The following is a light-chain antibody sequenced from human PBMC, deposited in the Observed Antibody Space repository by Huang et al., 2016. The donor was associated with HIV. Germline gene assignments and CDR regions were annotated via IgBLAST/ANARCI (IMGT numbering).Light chain of an antibody. CDR3: QQYFSTPWT. V-gene: IGKV4-1*01. J-gene: IGKJ1*01. Sequence: DIVMTQSPDLLAVSLGARATINCKSNPRAFYNSNRKHFVAWFQQTPGQPPKLLIHWASIRASGVPDRFSGGGSGTEFTLTINNLQAADVALYYCQQYFSTPWTFGQGTKVELK. CDR2: WAS. CDR1: PRAFYNSNRKHF.